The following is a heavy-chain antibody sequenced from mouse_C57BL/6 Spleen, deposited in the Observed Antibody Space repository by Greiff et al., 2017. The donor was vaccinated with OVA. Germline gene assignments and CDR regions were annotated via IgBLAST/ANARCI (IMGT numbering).Heavy chain of an antibody. D-gene: IGHD1-1*01. CDR3: ARNGYGSSVCYFDY. CDR1: GYTFTSYW. J-gene: IGHJ2*01. V-gene: IGHV1-7*01. CDR2: INPSSGYT. Sequence: QVQLQQSGAELAKPGASVKLSCKASGYTFTSYWMPWVKQRPGQGLEWIGYINPSSGYTKYHQKFKDKGTLTADKSSGTAYMQLSSLTYEDSAVYYCARNGYGSSVCYFDYWGQGTTLTVSS.